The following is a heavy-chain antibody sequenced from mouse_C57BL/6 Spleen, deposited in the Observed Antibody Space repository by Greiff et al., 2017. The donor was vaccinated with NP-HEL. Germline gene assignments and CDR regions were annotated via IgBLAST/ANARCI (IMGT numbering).Heavy chain of an antibody. CDR1: GYAFSSAW. D-gene: IGHD1-1*01. V-gene: IGHV1-82*01. J-gene: IGHJ4*01. CDR3: ANYGSSYYYAMDY. CDR2: IYPGDGDT. Sequence: VQLQQSGPELVKPGASVKISCKASGYAFSSAWMNWVKQRPGKGLEWIGRIYPGDGDTNYNGKFKGKATMTADKSSSTAYMHLSSLTSEDSAVYFCANYGSSYYYAMDYWGQGTSVTASS.